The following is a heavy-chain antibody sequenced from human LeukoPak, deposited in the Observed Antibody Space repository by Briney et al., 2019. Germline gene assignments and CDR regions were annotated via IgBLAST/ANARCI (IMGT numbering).Heavy chain of an antibody. V-gene: IGHV3-30*02. D-gene: IGHD3-10*01. CDR3: AKVSMVRGHLYYYYMDV. CDR2: IRYDGSNK. Sequence: GGSLRLSCAASGFTFSSYGMHWVRQAPGKGLEWVAFIRYDGSNKYYADSVKGRFTISRDNSKNTLYLQMNSLRAEDTAVYYCAKVSMVRGHLYYYYMDVWGKGTTVTISS. CDR1: GFTFSSYG. J-gene: IGHJ6*03.